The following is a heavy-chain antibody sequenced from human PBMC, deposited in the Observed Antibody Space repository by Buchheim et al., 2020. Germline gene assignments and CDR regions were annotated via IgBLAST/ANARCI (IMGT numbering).Heavy chain of an antibody. Sequence: QVQLVESGGGVVQPGRSLRLSCAASGFTFSSYGMHWVRQAPGKGLEWVAVISYDGSNKYYADSVKGRFTLSRDNSKNTLYLQMNSLRAEDTAVYYCAKIVSSYDILTGYLDYYYGMDVWGQGTT. V-gene: IGHV3-30*18. J-gene: IGHJ6*02. CDR1: GFTFSSYG. CDR3: AKIVSSYDILTGYLDYYYGMDV. D-gene: IGHD3-9*01. CDR2: ISYDGSNK.